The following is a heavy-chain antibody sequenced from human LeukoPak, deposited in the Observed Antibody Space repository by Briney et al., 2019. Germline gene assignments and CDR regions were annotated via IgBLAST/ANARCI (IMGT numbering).Heavy chain of an antibody. CDR3: ERTQAAGFPDAFDI. Sequence: GGSLRLSCAASGFTFSSYSMNWVRQAPGKGLEWVSSISSSSSYIYYADSVKGRLTISRDNAKNSLYLQMNSLRAEDTAVYYCERTQAAGFPDAFDIWGQGTMVTVSS. CDR2: ISSSSSYI. J-gene: IGHJ3*02. CDR1: GFTFSSYS. V-gene: IGHV3-21*01. D-gene: IGHD6-13*01.